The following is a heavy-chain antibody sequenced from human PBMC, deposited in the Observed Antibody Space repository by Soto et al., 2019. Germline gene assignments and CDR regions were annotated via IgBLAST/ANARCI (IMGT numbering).Heavy chain of an antibody. Sequence: PGGSLRLSCAASGFTFSSYGIHWVRQAPGKGLEWVAVIWSDGSNKYYADSVKGRFTISRDNSKNTLYLQMNSLRAEDTAVYYCARYYYDSSGYYPLWGQGTLVTVYS. J-gene: IGHJ4*02. V-gene: IGHV3-33*01. CDR3: ARYYYDSSGYYPL. CDR2: IWSDGSNK. D-gene: IGHD3-22*01. CDR1: GFTFSSYG.